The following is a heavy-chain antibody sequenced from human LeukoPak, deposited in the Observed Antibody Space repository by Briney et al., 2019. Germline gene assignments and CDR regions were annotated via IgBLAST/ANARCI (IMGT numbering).Heavy chain of an antibody. Sequence: ASVKVSCKASGYTFTGYYMHWVRQAPGQGLEWMGWINPNSGGTNYAQKFQGWVTVTRDTSISTAYMELSRLRSDDTAVYYCARSPRPGYSSSWYRGEGFDYWGQGTLVTVSS. D-gene: IGHD6-13*01. J-gene: IGHJ4*02. CDR1: GYTFTGYY. V-gene: IGHV1-2*04. CDR2: INPNSGGT. CDR3: ARSPRPGYSSSWYRGEGFDY.